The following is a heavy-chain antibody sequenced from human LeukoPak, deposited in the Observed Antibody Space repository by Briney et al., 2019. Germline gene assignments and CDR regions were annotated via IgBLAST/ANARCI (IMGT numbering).Heavy chain of an antibody. CDR2: IIPIFGTA. J-gene: IGHJ6*03. CDR1: GGTFSSYA. D-gene: IGHD1-20*01. CDR3: ARDISFNWNDYYYYMDV. Sequence: GASVKVSCKASGGTFSSYAISWVRQAPGQGLEWMGGIIPIFGTANYAQKFQGRVTITADESTSTAYMELSSLRSEDTAVYYCARDISFNWNDYYYYMDVWGKGTTVTVSS. V-gene: IGHV1-69*01.